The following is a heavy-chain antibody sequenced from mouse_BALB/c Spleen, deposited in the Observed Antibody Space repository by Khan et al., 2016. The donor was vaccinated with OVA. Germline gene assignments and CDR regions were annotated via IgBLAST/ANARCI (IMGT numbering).Heavy chain of an antibody. Sequence: QIQLVQSGPELKKPGETVKISCKASGYTFTNYGMNWVKQAPGKGLKWMGWINTYTGEPTYADDFKGRFAFSLETSASTASLQINTLKSEDTATYFCARMKPYWYFDVWGAGTTVTVSS. V-gene: IGHV9-3-1*01. CDR1: GYTFTNYG. J-gene: IGHJ1*01. CDR2: INTYTGEP. CDR3: ARMKPYWYFDV.